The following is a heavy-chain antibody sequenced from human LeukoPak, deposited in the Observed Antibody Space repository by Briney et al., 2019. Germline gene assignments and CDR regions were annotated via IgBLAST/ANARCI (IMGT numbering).Heavy chain of an antibody. V-gene: IGHV4-34*01. Sequence: SETLSLTCAVYGGSFSGYYWSWIRQPPGKGLEWIGEINHSGSTNYNPSLKSRVTISVDTSKNQFSLKLSSVTAADTAVYYCAREGAGAHYFDYWGQGTLVTVSS. CDR2: INHSGST. CDR3: AREGAGAHYFDY. CDR1: GGSFSGYY. D-gene: IGHD1-26*01. J-gene: IGHJ4*02.